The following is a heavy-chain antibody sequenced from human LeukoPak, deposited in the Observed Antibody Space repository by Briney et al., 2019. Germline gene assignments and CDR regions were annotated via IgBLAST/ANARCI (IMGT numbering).Heavy chain of an antibody. CDR3: ARVSSRILDY. CDR1: VDIVSSNSVA. V-gene: IGHV6-1*01. Sequence: SQTLSLTCAISVDIVSSNSVAWNWIRQSPSRGLEWLGRTYYRSKWYNDYAVSVKSRISINPDTSKNQFSLQLDSVTLEDTAVYYCARVSSRILDYWGQGTLVTVSS. J-gene: IGHJ4*02. D-gene: IGHD2-2*01. CDR2: TYYRSKWYN.